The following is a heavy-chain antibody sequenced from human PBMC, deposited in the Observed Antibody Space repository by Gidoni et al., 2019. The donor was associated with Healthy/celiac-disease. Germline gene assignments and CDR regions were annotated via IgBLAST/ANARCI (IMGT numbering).Heavy chain of an antibody. D-gene: IGHD3-22*01. CDR2: IRSKTYGGTT. Sequence: EVQMVASGGGLVKTGRYLRLSCTASGLTFGDSAMTWFRQAPGKGLEWVGFIRSKTYGGTTEDAASVKGRFTISRDDSKSIAYLQMNSLKTEDTAVYYCTRSRITMIVVNSDAFDIWVQGTMVTISS. J-gene: IGHJ3*02. V-gene: IGHV3-49*05. CDR3: TRSRITMIVVNSDAFDI. CDR1: GLTFGDSA.